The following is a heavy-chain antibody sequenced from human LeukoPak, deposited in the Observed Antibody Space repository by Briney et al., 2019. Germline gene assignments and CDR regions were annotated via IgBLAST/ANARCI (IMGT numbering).Heavy chain of an antibody. CDR1: GFTFSSYA. D-gene: IGHD5-24*01. CDR3: ARDRGDGYNLDYFDY. V-gene: IGHV3-30-3*01. Sequence: GGSLRLSCAASGFTFSSYAIHWVRQAPGKGLEWVALISSDGSNKYYADSVKGRFTISRDNSKNTLYLQMNSLRAEDTAVYYCARDRGDGYNLDYFDYRGQGTLVTVSS. CDR2: ISSDGSNK. J-gene: IGHJ4*02.